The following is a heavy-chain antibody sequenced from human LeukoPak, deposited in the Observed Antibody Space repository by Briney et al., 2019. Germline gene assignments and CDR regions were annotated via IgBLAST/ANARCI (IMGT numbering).Heavy chain of an antibody. J-gene: IGHJ5*02. Sequence: PGGSLRLSCAASGFNFSSYGMHWVRQAPGKGLEWVAIIWYDGSTKYYADSVKGRFTISRDNSKNTLYLQMNSLRAEDTAVYYCARGLRYFDWSQNWFDPWGRGTLVTVSS. CDR1: GFNFSSYG. V-gene: IGHV3-33*08. CDR2: IWYDGSTK. CDR3: ARGLRYFDWSQNWFDP. D-gene: IGHD3-9*01.